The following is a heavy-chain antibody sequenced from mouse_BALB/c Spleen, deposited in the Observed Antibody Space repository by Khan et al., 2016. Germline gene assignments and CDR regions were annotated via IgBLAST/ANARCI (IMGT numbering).Heavy chain of an antibody. CDR2: IFPSDSST. J-gene: IGHJ3*01. Sequence: QVQLQQPGAELVRPGASVKLSCKASGYTFTSYWINWMKQRPGQGLEWIGNIFPSDSSTNYNPKFKDKATLTVDKSSSPASMQLSSPTSEDSALYYCTRGESTMIRGFAYGGQGTLVTVSA. V-gene: IGHV1-69*02. D-gene: IGHD2-4*01. CDR3: TRGESTMIRGFAY. CDR1: GYTFTSYW.